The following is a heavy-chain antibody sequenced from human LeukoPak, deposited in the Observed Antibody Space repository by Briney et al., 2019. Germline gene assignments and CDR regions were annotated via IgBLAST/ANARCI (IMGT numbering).Heavy chain of an antibody. D-gene: IGHD6-13*01. CDR3: ASWYSSSWRPRFDY. J-gene: IGHJ4*02. CDR1: GGSISSGGYY. CDR2: IYYSGST. Sequence: PSETLSLTCTVSGGSISSGGYYWSWIRQHPGKGLEWIGYIYYSGSTYYNPSLKSRVTISVDTSKNRFSLKLSSVTAADTAVYYCASWYSSSWRPRFDYWGQGTLVTVSS. V-gene: IGHV4-31*03.